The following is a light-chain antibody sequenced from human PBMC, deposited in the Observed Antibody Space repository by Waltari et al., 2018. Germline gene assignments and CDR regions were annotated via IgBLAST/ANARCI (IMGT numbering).Light chain of an antibody. J-gene: IGKJ5*01. Sequence: EIVLTQSPGTLSLSPGERVTLSCRASQSISRSYLAWYQKKPGQSPRLLIYGASSRATGIPEKFSGSGSGTEFALTIYSLEADDSAVYFCQQYGDSEGLTFGQGTRLEIK. CDR2: GAS. CDR3: QQYGDSEGLT. CDR1: QSISRSY. V-gene: IGKV3-20*01.